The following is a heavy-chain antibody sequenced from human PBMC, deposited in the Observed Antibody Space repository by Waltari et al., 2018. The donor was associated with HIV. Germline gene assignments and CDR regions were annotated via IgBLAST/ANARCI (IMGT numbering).Heavy chain of an antibody. V-gene: IGHV3-30*01. CDR2: ISYDGNKK. J-gene: IGHJ4*02. CDR1: GFIFSSYA. D-gene: IGHD2-15*01. CDR3: ARERYCSSGSCSYFDY. Sequence: QVQLVESGGGVVQPGRSLRLSCAASGFIFSSYAMHWVRQAPGKGLEWVAVISYDGNKKYYVDSVKGRFSISRDNSKDTLYGQINSLRAEDTAVYYCARERYCSSGSCSYFDYWGPGTLVTVSS.